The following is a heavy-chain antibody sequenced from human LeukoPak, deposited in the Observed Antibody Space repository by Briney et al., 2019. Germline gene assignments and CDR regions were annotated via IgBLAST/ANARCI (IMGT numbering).Heavy chain of an antibody. Sequence: PGGSLRLSCAASGFTFSSYWMNWVRQAPGKGLEWVAYIKQDGSEKYYVDSVKGRYTISRDNAKNSLYLQMNSLRAEDTAVYYCARDAVEPGIYFDYWGQGALVTVSS. D-gene: IGHD2-2*01. J-gene: IGHJ4*02. CDR2: IKQDGSEK. CDR3: ARDAVEPGIYFDY. CDR1: GFTFSSYW. V-gene: IGHV3-7*01.